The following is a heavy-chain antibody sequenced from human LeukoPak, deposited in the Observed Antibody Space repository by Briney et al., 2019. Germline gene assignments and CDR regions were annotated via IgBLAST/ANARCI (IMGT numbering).Heavy chain of an antibody. J-gene: IGHJ4*02. CDR3: AKDHRPYGDYGCIDY. Sequence: GGSLRLSCAASGFTFSSYAMHWVRQAPGKGLEWVAVISYDGSNKYYADSVKGRFTISRDNSKNTLYLQMNSLRAEDTAVYYCAKDHRPYGDYGCIDYWGQGTLVTVSS. CDR2: ISYDGSNK. D-gene: IGHD4-17*01. V-gene: IGHV3-30*04. CDR1: GFTFSSYA.